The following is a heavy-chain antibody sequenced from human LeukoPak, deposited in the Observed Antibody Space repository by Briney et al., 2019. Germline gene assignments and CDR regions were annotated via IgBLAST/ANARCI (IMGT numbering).Heavy chain of an antibody. J-gene: IGHJ6*03. CDR3: ASSKVSRHPAYYYYYYMDV. V-gene: IGHV5-51*01. Sequence: GESLKISCKGSGYSFTNYWIGWVRQMPGKGLEWMGIIYPGDSDTRYSPSFQGQVTISADKSISTAYLQWSSLKASDTAMYYCASSKVSRHPAYYYYYYMDVWGKGTTVTVSS. D-gene: IGHD4-11*01. CDR1: GYSFTNYW. CDR2: IYPGDSDT.